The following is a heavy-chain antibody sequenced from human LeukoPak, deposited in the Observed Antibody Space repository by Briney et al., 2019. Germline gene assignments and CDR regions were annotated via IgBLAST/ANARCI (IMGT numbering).Heavy chain of an antibody. Sequence: GESLKISCKGSGYSFTSYWIGWVRQMPGKGLEWMRIIYPGDSDTRYSPSFQGQVTISADKSISTAYLQWSSLKASDTAMYYCARVTMVRGVSGNWFDPWGQGTLVTVSS. CDR2: IYPGDSDT. CDR3: ARVTMVRGVSGNWFDP. CDR1: GYSFTSYW. V-gene: IGHV5-51*01. J-gene: IGHJ5*02. D-gene: IGHD3-10*01.